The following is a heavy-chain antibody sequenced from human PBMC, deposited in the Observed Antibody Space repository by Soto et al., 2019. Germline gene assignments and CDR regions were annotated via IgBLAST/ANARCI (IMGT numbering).Heavy chain of an antibody. D-gene: IGHD2-15*01. J-gene: IGHJ6*02. CDR1: GFTFSSYG. Sequence: QVQLVESGGGVVKPGRSLRLSCAASGFTFSSYGMHWVRQAPGKGLEWVAVISYDGSNKYYADSVKGRFTISRDNSKNTLYLQMNSLRAEDTAVYYCAKDRLPSYVVVVSYGMDVWVQGTTVTVSS. CDR3: AKDRLPSYVVVVSYGMDV. CDR2: ISYDGSNK. V-gene: IGHV3-30*18.